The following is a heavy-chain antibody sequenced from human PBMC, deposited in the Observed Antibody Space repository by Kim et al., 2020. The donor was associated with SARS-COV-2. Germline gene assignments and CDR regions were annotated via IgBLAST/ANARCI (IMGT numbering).Heavy chain of an antibody. V-gene: IGHV4-34*01. CDR1: GGSFSGYY. J-gene: IGHJ4*02. Sequence: SETLSLTCAVYGGSFSGYYWSWIRQPPGKGLEWIGEINHSGSTNYNPSLKSRVTISVDTSKNQFSLKLSSVTAADTAVYYCASGAYGSGSSYWGQGTLVT. D-gene: IGHD3-10*01. CDR3: ASGAYGSGSSY. CDR2: INHSGST.